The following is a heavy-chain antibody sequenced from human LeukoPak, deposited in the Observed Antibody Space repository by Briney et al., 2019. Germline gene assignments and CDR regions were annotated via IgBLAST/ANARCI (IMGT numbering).Heavy chain of an antibody. CDR2: ISSYSSTK. Sequence: GSLRLSCAASGFTFSSYSMNWVRQAPGKGLEWVSYISSYSSTKYYADSVKGRFTISRDNSRNTLFLQMSSLRPDDTAVYYCAKGGAQQAVYYFDYWGQGTLVTVSS. D-gene: IGHD6-19*01. V-gene: IGHV3-48*01. J-gene: IGHJ4*02. CDR3: AKGGAQQAVYYFDY. CDR1: GFTFSSYS.